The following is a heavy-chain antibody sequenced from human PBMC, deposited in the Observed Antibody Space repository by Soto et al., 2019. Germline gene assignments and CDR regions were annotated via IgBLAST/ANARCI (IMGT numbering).Heavy chain of an antibody. Sequence: GGSMKLSCSASVFTFSGCCISWVRQAPGQGLEWMGWISAYNGNTNYAQKLQGRVTMTTDTSTSTAYMELRSLRSDDTAVYYCARALSKLVRGAKGYWGQGTLVTVSS. CDR2: ISAYNGNT. CDR3: ARALSKLVRGAKGY. V-gene: IGHV1-18*01. D-gene: IGHD3-10*01. J-gene: IGHJ4*02. CDR1: VFTFSGCC.